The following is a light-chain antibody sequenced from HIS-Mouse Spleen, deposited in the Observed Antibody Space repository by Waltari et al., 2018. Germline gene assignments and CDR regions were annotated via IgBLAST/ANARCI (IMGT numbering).Light chain of an antibody. CDR2: EGS. Sequence: QSALTQPASVSGSPGQSITISCTGTSSHGGSFNLASWYQQHPGKAPKLMIYEGSKRPSGVSNRFSGSKSGNTASLTISGLQAEDEADYYCCSYAGSSTWVFGGGTKLTVL. V-gene: IGLV2-23*01. J-gene: IGLJ3*02. CDR3: CSYAGSSTWV. CDR1: SSHGGSFNL.